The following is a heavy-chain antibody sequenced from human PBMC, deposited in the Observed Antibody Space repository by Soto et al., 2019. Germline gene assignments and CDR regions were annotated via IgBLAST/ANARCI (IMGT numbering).Heavy chain of an antibody. D-gene: IGHD3-10*01. J-gene: IGHJ4*02. CDR2: INHSGGT. CDR1: GGSFSGYY. Sequence: PSETLSLTCAVYGGSFSGYYWSWIRQLPGKGLEWIGEINHSGGTNYNPSLKSRVTISVDTSKNQFSLKLSSVTAADTAVYYCARERITMVRGVIISVNFDYWGQGTLVTVSS. CDR3: ARERITMVRGVIISVNFDY. V-gene: IGHV4-34*01.